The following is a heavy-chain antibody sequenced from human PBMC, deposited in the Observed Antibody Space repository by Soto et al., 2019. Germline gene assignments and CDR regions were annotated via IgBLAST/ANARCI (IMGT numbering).Heavy chain of an antibody. CDR2: IDWDDDK. D-gene: IGHD3-22*01. Sequence: SGPTLVNPTQTLTLTCTFSGFSLSTSGMCMSWIRQPPGKALEWLALIDWDDDKYYRTSLKTRLTISKDTSRNQVVLTMTNMDTVDPPPYFGAGVPPPPNSSGYLLFDSGAQEPPAPV. J-gene: IGHJ4*02. V-gene: IGHV2-70*13. CDR3: AGVPPPPNSSGYLLFDS. CDR1: GFSLSTSGMC.